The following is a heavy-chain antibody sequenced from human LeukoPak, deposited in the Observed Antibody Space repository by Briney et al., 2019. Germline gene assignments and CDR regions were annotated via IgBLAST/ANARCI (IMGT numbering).Heavy chain of an antibody. Sequence: GGSLRLSCADSGFTFSSYAMHWVRQAPGKGLEWVAVISYDGTNKYYADSVKGRFTISRDNAKNSLYLQMNSLRAEDTAVYYCARMGIAAAGGGYWGQGTLVTVSS. CDR2: ISYDGTNK. CDR3: ARMGIAAAGGGY. CDR1: GFTFSSYA. J-gene: IGHJ4*02. V-gene: IGHV3-30*04. D-gene: IGHD6-13*01.